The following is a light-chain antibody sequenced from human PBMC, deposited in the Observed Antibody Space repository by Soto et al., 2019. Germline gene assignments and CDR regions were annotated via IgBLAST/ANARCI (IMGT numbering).Light chain of an antibody. CDR2: EVN. Sequence: QSVLTQPPSASGSPGQSVTISCTGTSSDVGGYDYVSWYQHHPGKAPKLIISEVNKRPSGVTDRFSGSKSGNTASLTVSGLPDEDDADYYCSSYAGRNNYVFGSGTKLTVL. V-gene: IGLV2-8*01. J-gene: IGLJ1*01. CDR1: SSDVGGYDY. CDR3: SSYAGRNNYV.